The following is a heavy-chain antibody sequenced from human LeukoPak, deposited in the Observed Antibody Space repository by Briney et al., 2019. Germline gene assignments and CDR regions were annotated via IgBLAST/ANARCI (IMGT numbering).Heavy chain of an antibody. V-gene: IGHV3-23*01. J-gene: IGHJ4*02. CDR3: AKGLVGATLGPLDY. CDR2: ISGSGGST. D-gene: IGHD1-26*01. Sequence: PGGSLRLSCAAFGFTFSSYGMSWVRQAPGKGLEWVSAISGSGGSTYYADSVKGRFTISRDNSKNTLYLQMNSLRAEDTAVYYCAKGLVGATLGPLDYWGQGTLVTVSS. CDR1: GFTFSSYG.